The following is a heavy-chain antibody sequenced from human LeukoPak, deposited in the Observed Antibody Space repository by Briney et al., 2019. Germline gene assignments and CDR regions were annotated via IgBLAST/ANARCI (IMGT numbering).Heavy chain of an antibody. CDR1: GFTLSSYG. CDR2: ISYDGSDK. V-gene: IGHV3-30*18. Sequence: GGSLRLSCAVSGFTLSSYGMHWVRQPPGKGLEWVAVISYDGSDKYYPDSVKGRFTISRDNSKSSLYLQMNSLRAEDTAVYYCAKESDSGYDLDYWGQGTLVTVSS. J-gene: IGHJ4*02. D-gene: IGHD5-12*01. CDR3: AKESDSGYDLDY.